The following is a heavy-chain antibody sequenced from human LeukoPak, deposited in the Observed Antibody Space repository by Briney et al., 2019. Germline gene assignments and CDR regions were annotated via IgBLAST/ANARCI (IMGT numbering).Heavy chain of an antibody. V-gene: IGHV3-11*03. CDR2: ISSSSSYT. J-gene: IGHJ4*02. D-gene: IGHD2-15*01. CDR1: GFTFSSYA. Sequence: GGSLRLSCAASGFTFSSYAMSWVRQAPGKGLEWVSDISSSSSYTNYADSVKGRFTISRDNVKNSLYLQMNSLRAEDTAVYYCARSGSFFPFDYWGQGTLVTVSS. CDR3: ARSGSFFPFDY.